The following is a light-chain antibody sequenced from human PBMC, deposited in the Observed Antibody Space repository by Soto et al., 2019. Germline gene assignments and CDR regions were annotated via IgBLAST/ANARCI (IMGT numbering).Light chain of an antibody. V-gene: IGKV3-15*01. J-gene: IGKJ1*01. CDR3: QQYNNWWT. CDR1: QSVSSN. Sequence: EIVMTQSPATLSVSPGERATLSCRASQSVSSNLAWYQQKPAQPPRLLTYGASTRAPGIPARFSGSGSGTEFTLTISRLQYEDFAVYYCQQYNNWWTFGQGTKVDI. CDR2: GAS.